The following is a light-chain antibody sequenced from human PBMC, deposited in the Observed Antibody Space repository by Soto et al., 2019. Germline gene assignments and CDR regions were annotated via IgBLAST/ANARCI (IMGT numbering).Light chain of an antibody. Sequence: DIQMTQSPSTLSASVGDRVTITCRASQSISSWLAWYQQKPGKAPKLLTYDASSLESGVPSRFSGSGSGTEFTLTISSLQPDDFATYYCQQYNSYSLLTFGQGTKVEIK. V-gene: IGKV1-5*01. CDR2: DAS. J-gene: IGKJ1*01. CDR3: QQYNSYSLLT. CDR1: QSISSW.